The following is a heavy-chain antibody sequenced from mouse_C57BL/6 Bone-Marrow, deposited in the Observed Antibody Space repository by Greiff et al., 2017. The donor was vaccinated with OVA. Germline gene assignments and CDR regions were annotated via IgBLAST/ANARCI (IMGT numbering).Heavy chain of an antibody. CDR1: GYTFTSYT. J-gene: IGHJ3*01. CDR2: INPSSGYT. V-gene: IGHV1-4*01. D-gene: IGHD2-4*01. CDR3: ASEDDYDWYAD. Sequence: QVQLQQSGAELARPGASVKMSCKASGYTFTSYTMHWVKQRPGQGLEWIGYINPSSGYTKYNQKFKDKATLTADKSSSTAYMQLSSLTSEDSAVYYCASEDDYDWYADWGQGTLVTVSA.